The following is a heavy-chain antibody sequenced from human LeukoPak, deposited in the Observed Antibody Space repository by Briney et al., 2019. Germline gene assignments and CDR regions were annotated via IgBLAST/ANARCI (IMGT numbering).Heavy chain of an antibody. D-gene: IGHD4-11*01. Sequence: PGGSLRLSCAASGFTFRSYAMSWVRQAPGKGLEWVSAISGSGGSTYYADSVKGRFTISRDNSKNTLYLQMNSLRAEDTAVYYCAKDLNPMSTVTTFDYWGQGTLVTVSS. CDR1: GFTFRSYA. V-gene: IGHV3-23*01. J-gene: IGHJ4*02. CDR3: AKDLNPMSTVTTFDY. CDR2: ISGSGGST.